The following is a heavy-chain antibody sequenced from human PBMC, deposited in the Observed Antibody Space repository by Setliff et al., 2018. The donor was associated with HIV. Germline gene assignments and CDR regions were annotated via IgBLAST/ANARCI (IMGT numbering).Heavy chain of an antibody. CDR3: ARENYYGSGSYYNALDY. D-gene: IGHD3-10*01. V-gene: IGHV3-48*04. CDR2: ISSTSTTI. J-gene: IGHJ4*02. CDR1: GFTFSTYS. Sequence: GESLKISCAASGFTFSTYSMNWVRQAPGKGLEWVSYISSTSTTIYYADSVKGRFTISRDNAKNSLYLQMNSLRAEDTAVYYCARENYYGSGSYYNALDYWGQGTLVTVSS.